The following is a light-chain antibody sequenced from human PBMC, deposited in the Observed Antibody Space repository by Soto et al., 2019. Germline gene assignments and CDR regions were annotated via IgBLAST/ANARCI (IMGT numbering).Light chain of an antibody. CDR3: QQVKMEPRT. CDR2: AES. CDR1: QGIAGS. J-gene: IGKJ3*01. Sequence: DIQMTQSPSSLSASVGDRVTITCRASQGIAGSLAWYQQKPGKPPKLLIYAESTLQSRVPSRFSGGGSGRRGTLTISSLHPVDCATYYCQQVKMEPRTFCGGTLVDIK. V-gene: IGKV1-9*01.